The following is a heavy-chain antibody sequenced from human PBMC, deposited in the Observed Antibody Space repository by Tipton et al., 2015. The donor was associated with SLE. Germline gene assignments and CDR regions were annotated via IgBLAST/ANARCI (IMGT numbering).Heavy chain of an antibody. D-gene: IGHD1-26*01. CDR1: GGSISSYY. J-gene: IGHJ3*02. CDR3: ARASGGEGATAFDI. CDR2: IYYSGST. V-gene: IGHV4-59*12. Sequence: TLSLTCTVSGGSISSYYWSWIRQPPGKGLEWIGYIYYSGSTNYNPSLKSRVTISVDTSKNQFSLKLSSVTAADTAAYYCARASGGEGATAFDIWGQGTMVTVSS.